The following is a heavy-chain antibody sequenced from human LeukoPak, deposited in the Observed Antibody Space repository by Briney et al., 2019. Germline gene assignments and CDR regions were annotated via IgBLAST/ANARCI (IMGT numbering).Heavy chain of an antibody. V-gene: IGHV1-46*01. J-gene: IGHJ3*02. Sequence: ASVMVSCKASGYTFTNYGISWVRQAPGQGLEWMGIINPSGGSTSYAQKFQGRVTMTRDTSTSTVYMELSSLRSEDTAVYYCARDAPLWFGESYYAFDIWGQGTMVTVSS. CDR1: GYTFTNYG. CDR2: INPSGGST. D-gene: IGHD3-10*01. CDR3: ARDAPLWFGESYYAFDI.